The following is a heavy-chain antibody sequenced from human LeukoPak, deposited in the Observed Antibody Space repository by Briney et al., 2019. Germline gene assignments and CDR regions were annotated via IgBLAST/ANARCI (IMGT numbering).Heavy chain of an antibody. Sequence: ASVKVSCKASGGTFSSYAISWVRQATGQGLEWMGWMNPNSGNTGYAQKFQGRVTITRNTSISTAYMELSSLRSEDTAVYYCARGDYVWGSYHIDYWGQGTLVTVSS. CDR3: ARGDYVWGSYHIDY. V-gene: IGHV1-8*03. CDR1: GGTFSSYA. D-gene: IGHD3-16*02. J-gene: IGHJ4*02. CDR2: MNPNSGNT.